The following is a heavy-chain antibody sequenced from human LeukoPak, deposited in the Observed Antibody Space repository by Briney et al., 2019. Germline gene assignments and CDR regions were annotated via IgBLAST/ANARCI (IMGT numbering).Heavy chain of an antibody. CDR2: IIPIFGTA. D-gene: IGHD2-15*01. CDR1: GGTFSSYA. CDR3: ARDHRMTRGSNFDY. Sequence: PWSSVKVSCKASGGTFSSYAISWVRQAPGQGLEWMGGIIPIFGTANYAQKFQGRVTITADKSTSTAYMEPSSLRSEDTAVYYCARDHRMTRGSNFDYWGQGTLVTVSS. J-gene: IGHJ4*02. V-gene: IGHV1-69*06.